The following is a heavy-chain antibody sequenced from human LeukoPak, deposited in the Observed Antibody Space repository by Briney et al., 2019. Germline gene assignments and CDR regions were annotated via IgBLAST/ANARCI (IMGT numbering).Heavy chain of an antibody. CDR2: ISYDGSNK. CDR1: GFTFSSYA. J-gene: IGHJ4*02. CDR3: AKPGGNYHYYFDY. D-gene: IGHD1-26*01. V-gene: IGHV3-30*04. Sequence: HSGGSLRLSCAASGFTFSSYAMHWVRQAPGKGLEWVAVISYDGSNKYYADSVKGRFTISRDNSKNTLYLQMNSLRAEDTAVYYCAKPGGNYHYYFDYWGQGTLVTVSS.